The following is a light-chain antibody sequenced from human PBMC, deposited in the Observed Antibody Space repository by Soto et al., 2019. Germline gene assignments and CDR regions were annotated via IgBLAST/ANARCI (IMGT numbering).Light chain of an antibody. J-gene: IGKJ3*01. V-gene: IGKV2D-29*01. CDR1: QSLLHSDGKTY. Sequence: DIVMTQTPPSLSVTPGQPASISCKSSQSLLHSDGKTYFYWYLQKPGQPPHLLIYEVSNRFSAVPDRLSGSGSGKDFTINISRVEADDVGVYYCMQSIHLPLFTFGPGTKVDIK. CDR3: MQSIHLPLFT. CDR2: EVS.